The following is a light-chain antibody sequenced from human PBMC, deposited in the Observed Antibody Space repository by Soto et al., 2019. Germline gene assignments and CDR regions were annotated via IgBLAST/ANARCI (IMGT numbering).Light chain of an antibody. CDR1: QNINRY. CDR3: QQSYSTPWT. Sequence: DIQMSQSPSSLSASVGDRVTLTCRASQNINRYLNWHQQRPGKAPKLLIYAASSLQSGVPSRFRGSGSGTDFTLTINSLQPEDFATYYCQQSYSTPWTFGQGTKVEIK. CDR2: AAS. J-gene: IGKJ1*01. V-gene: IGKV1-39*01.